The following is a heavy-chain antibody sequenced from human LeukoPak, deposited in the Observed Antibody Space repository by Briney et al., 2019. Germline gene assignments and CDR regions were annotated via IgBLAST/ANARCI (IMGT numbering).Heavy chain of an antibody. Sequence: GGSLRLSCAVSGSTVSDYYMSWVRQAPGKGLEWVSIIYSGGTTYYADSVKGRFTISRDKSKNTLFLQMNSLRAEDTAVYYCVRDGYTYGYDYWGQGTLVTVSS. CDR2: IYSGGTT. D-gene: IGHD5-18*01. CDR3: VRDGYTYGYDY. J-gene: IGHJ4*02. CDR1: GSTVSDYY. V-gene: IGHV3-53*01.